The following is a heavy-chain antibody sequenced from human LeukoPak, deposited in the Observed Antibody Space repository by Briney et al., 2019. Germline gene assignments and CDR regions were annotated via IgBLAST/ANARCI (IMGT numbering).Heavy chain of an antibody. Sequence: WGSLRLSCAASGFTFSNYAMSWVRQAPGKGLEWVSASSGSGGSTHYADSVKGRFTISRDNSKNTLYLQMNSLRAGDTAVYYCAKYAGLYYSDYWGQGTLVTVS. CDR1: GFTFSNYA. J-gene: IGHJ4*02. V-gene: IGHV3-23*01. D-gene: IGHD2-2*01. CDR2: SSGSGGST. CDR3: AKYAGLYYSDY.